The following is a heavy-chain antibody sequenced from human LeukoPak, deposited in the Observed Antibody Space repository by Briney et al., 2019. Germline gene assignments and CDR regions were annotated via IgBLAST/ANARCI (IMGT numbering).Heavy chain of an antibody. Sequence: GGSLRLSCAASGFTFSNYAMSWVRQAPGKGLEWVSYISSSGSTIYYADSVKGRFTISRDNAKNSLYLQMNSLRAEDTAVYYCARVSGPNWLLSPSYFDYWGQGTLVTVSS. J-gene: IGHJ4*02. V-gene: IGHV3-11*01. CDR2: ISSSGSTI. D-gene: IGHD3-9*01. CDR1: GFTFSNYA. CDR3: ARVSGPNWLLSPSYFDY.